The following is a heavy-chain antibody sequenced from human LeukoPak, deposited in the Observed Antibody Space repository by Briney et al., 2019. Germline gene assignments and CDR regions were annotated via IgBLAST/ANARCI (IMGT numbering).Heavy chain of an antibody. CDR1: GGSFSGYY. J-gene: IGHJ6*03. CDR2: INHSGST. D-gene: IGHD6-13*01. V-gene: IGHV4-34*01. Sequence: SETLSLTCAVYGGSFSGYYRSWIRQPPGKGLEWIGEINHSGSTNYNPSLKSRVTISVDTSKNQFSLKLSSVTAADTAVYYCARVKQGYYYYMDVWGKGTTVTVSS. CDR3: ARVKQGYYYYMDV.